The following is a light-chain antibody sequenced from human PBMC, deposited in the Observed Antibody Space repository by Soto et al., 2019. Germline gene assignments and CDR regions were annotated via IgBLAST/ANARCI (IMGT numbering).Light chain of an antibody. J-gene: IGLJ2*01. CDR2: GNN. V-gene: IGLV1-40*01. CDR3: QSYDSSLTNAV. CDR1: SSNIGAGYD. Sequence: QLVLTQPPSVSGAPGQTLTISCTGSSSNIGAGYDVHWYQQLPGRAPKLLIYGNNNRPSGVPDRFSGSKSGTSVSLAITGIRGEDEADYHCQSYDSSLTNAVFGGGTKLTVL.